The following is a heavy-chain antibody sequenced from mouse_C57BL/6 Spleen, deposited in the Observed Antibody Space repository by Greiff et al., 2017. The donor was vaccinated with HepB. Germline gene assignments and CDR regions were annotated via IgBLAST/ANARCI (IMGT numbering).Heavy chain of an antibody. V-gene: IGHV14-4*01. Sequence: EVQLQQSGAELVRPGASVKLSCTASGFNIKDDYMHWVKQRPEQGLEWIGWIDPENGDTEYASKFQGKATITADTSSNTAYLQLSSLTSEDTAVYYCTTQAYYDYNSYAMDYWGQGTSVTVSS. CDR1: GFNIKDDY. J-gene: IGHJ4*01. CDR2: IDPENGDT. D-gene: IGHD2-4*01. CDR3: TTQAYYDYNSYAMDY.